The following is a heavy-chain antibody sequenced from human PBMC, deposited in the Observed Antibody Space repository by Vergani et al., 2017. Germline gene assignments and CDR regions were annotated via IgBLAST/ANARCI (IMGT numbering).Heavy chain of an antibody. D-gene: IGHD2-21*01. V-gene: IGHV3-33*01. J-gene: IGHJ6*03. CDR3: VREGSYCGSTTCRNPSYVYYYHMDV. CDR2: IYYDGSKK. CDR1: GFTFSTYA. Sequence: QVQLVESGGGVVQPGRSLRLSCTSSGFTFSTYAMHWVRQAPGKGLEWVAIIYYDGSKKYYADSVKGRFTISRDNSRNTLDLLMSSLRAEDPAIYYCVREGSYCGSTTCRNPSYVYYYHMDVWGEXP.